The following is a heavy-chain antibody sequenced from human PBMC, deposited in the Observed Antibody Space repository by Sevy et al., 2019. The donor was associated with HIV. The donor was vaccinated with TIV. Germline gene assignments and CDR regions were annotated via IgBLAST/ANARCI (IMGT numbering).Heavy chain of an antibody. CDR1: EFTFNNYG. CDR2: ISNDGSNE. D-gene: IGHD3-10*01. Sequence: GGSLRLSCAASEFTFNNYGMHWVRQAPRKGLEWVALISNDGSNEYYADSVKGRFTISRDNFKNTLYLQMNSLRAEDTALYQCAIPRAYYKNYYYGMDVWGQGTTVTVSS. CDR3: AIPRAYYKNYYYGMDV. J-gene: IGHJ6*02. V-gene: IGHV3-30*03.